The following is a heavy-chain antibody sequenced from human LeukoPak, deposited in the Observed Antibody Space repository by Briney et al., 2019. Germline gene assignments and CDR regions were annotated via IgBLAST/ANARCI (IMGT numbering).Heavy chain of an antibody. V-gene: IGHV4-4*07. Sequence: SETLSLTCTVSGGSINNYYWSWIRQSAGKGLVWIGRIYSSGDTNYNPSLKSRVAMSVDTSKNQLSLKLNSVTAADTAVYYCARASGGIQLWDYWGQGTLVTVSS. J-gene: IGHJ4*02. CDR3: ARASGGIQLWDY. CDR1: GGSINNYY. CDR2: IYSSGDT. D-gene: IGHD5-18*01.